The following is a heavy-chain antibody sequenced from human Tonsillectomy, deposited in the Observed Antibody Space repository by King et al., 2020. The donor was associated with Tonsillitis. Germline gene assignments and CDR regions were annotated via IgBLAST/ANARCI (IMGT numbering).Heavy chain of an antibody. V-gene: IGHV4-39*01. D-gene: IGHD3-16*01. CDR2: IYYSGNT. Sequence: LQLQESGPGLVKPSETLSLTCTVSGGSISISSYYWGWIRQPPGKGLEWIGSIYYSGNTYYNPSLKSRVTISVDTSKNQFSLRLSSVTATDTAVYYCARVPYEYLWGSFYGYFDHWGQGTLVTVSS. J-gene: IGHJ4*02. CDR3: ARVPYEYLWGSFYGYFDH. CDR1: GGSISISSYY.